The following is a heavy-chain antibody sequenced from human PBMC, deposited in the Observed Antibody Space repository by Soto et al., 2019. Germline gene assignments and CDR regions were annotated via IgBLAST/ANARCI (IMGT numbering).Heavy chain of an antibody. CDR3: TRGPRSTSTGTGAF. D-gene: IGHD3-10*01. J-gene: IGHJ4*02. CDR2: INDDGIST. CDR1: GFTFSMYW. V-gene: IGHV3-74*01. Sequence: GGSLRLSCAASGFTFSMYWMHWVRQVPGKGPEWVSRINDDGISTTYADSVKGRFTTCRDNAKNTLYLQMNALRVGDTAVYYCTRGPRSTSTGTGAFWGQGTLVTVS.